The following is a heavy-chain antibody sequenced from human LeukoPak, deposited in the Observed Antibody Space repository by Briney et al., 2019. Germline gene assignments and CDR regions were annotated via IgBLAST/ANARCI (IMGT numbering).Heavy chain of an antibody. V-gene: IGHV1-69*13. CDR1: GGTFSSYG. D-gene: IGHD4-11*01. J-gene: IGHJ4*02. Sequence: SVKVSCKASGGTFSSYGINWVRHVPGRGLEWMGGIVPMYGTRNYAQMFQGRVIITADESTTTAYMELRSLRSEDTAVYYCARETSNYYYFDSWGQGTLVIVSS. CDR2: IVPMYGTR. CDR3: ARETSNYYYFDS.